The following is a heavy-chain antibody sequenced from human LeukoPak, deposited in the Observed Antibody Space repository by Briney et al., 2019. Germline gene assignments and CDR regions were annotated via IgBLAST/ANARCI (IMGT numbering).Heavy chain of an antibody. D-gene: IGHD1-26*01. CDR3: ARYRFVVGATDSFDI. CDR1: GFTFSNYG. J-gene: IGHJ3*02. Sequence: GGSLRLSCAASGFTFSNYGMSWVRQAPGKGLEWVSAITTSSSYIYYADSVKGRFTISRDNAKNSLYLHMNSLRAEDTAVYYCARYRFVVGATDSFDIWGQGTMVTVSS. V-gene: IGHV3-21*01. CDR2: ITTSSSYI.